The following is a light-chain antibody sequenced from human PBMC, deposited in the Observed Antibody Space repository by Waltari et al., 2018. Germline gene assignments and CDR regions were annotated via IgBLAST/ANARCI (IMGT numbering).Light chain of an antibody. Sequence: AIRVTQSPSSLSASTGDRVTITCRASQDIRTYLGWYQQKPGKPPKLLLYAVSILQSGVPSRFSGSGSGTDFALHIQNLQSEDFATYYCQQYYAFPRTFGQGTRVEV. V-gene: IGKV1-8*01. CDR1: QDIRTY. J-gene: IGKJ1*01. CDR2: AVS. CDR3: QQYYAFPRT.